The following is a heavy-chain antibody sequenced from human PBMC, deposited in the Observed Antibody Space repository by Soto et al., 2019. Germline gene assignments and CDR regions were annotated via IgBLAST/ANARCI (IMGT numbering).Heavy chain of an antibody. CDR2: ISYDGSNK. Sequence: PGGSLRLSCAASGFTFSTYAIHWVRQAPGKGLEWVAIISYDGSNKYYADSVKGRFTISRDNSKNTLSLQMNSLRAEDTAIYYCAKLGYTYANYFDYWGQGTLVTVSS. J-gene: IGHJ4*02. CDR3: AKLGYTYANYFDY. CDR1: GFTFSTYA. D-gene: IGHD5-18*01. V-gene: IGHV3-30*18.